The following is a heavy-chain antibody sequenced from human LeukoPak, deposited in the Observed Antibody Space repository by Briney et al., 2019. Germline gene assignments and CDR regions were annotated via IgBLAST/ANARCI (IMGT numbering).Heavy chain of an antibody. CDR1: GGSISSYY. CDR2: IYYSGST. CDR3: ARGYSSSWYLNWFDP. V-gene: IGHV4-59*01. D-gene: IGHD6-13*01. J-gene: IGHJ5*02. Sequence: SETLSLTCTVSGGSISSYYWSWIRQPPGKGLEWIGYIYYSGSTNYNPSLKSRVTISVDTSKNQFSLKLSSVTAADTAVYYCARGYSSSWYLNWFDPWGQGTLVTVSS.